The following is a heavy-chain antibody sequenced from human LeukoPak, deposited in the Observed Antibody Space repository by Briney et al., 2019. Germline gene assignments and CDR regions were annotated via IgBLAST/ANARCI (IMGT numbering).Heavy chain of an antibody. CDR3: ARRPLSYFDS. J-gene: IGHJ4*02. CDR1: GGXISSGNF. V-gene: IGHV4-39*02. D-gene: IGHD6-6*01. CDR2: ISYRGTT. Sequence: SETLSLTCTVSGGXISSGNFWDWIRQPPGKGLEWIGSISYRGTTYHNPSLKSRVTISADTSRNYFSLKLSSVAAADTAVYYCARRPLSYFDSWGQGTLVTVSS.